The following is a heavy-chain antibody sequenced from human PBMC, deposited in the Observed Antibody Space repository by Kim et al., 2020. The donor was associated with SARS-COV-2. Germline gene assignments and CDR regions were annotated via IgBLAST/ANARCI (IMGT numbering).Heavy chain of an antibody. D-gene: IGHD3-10*01. CDR3: ARLQKFRSGSYPNDY. J-gene: IGHJ4*02. V-gene: IGHV4-31*02. Sequence: PSLKSRVTISVDTSKNQFSLKLSSVTAADTAVYYCARLQKFRSGSYPNDYWGQGTLVTVSS.